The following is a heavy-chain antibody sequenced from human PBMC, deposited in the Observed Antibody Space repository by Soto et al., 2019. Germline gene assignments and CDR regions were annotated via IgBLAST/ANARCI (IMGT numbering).Heavy chain of an antibody. CDR2: INHSGST. CDR3: ARALPGDHVPYYFDY. Sequence: SETLSLTCAVYGGSFSGYYWSWIRQPPGKGLEWIGEINHSGSTNYNPSLKSRVTISVDTSKNQFSLKLSSVTAADTAVYYCARALPGDHVPYYFDYWGQGTLVTVSS. J-gene: IGHJ4*02. V-gene: IGHV4-34*01. D-gene: IGHD7-27*01. CDR1: GGSFSGYY.